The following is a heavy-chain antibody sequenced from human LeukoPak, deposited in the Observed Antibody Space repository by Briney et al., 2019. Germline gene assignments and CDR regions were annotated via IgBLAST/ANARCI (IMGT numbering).Heavy chain of an antibody. D-gene: IGHD3-16*01. J-gene: IGHJ5*02. CDR2: ISPGDSGI. CDR1: GYSFTNFW. V-gene: IGHV5-51*01. Sequence: GESLKISCQGSGYSFTNFWIGWVRQMPGKGLEWMGVISPGDSGIRYSPSFQGQVTISVDKSISTAYLQWSSLKASDSAMYYCAAGGASAPWGQGTLVTVSS. CDR3: AAGGASAP.